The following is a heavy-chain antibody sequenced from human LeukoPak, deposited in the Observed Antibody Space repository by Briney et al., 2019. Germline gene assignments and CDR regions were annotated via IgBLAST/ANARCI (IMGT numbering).Heavy chain of an antibody. J-gene: IGHJ4*02. Sequence: SETLSLTCAVSGGSISSGGYSWSWIRQPPGKGLEWIGYIYHSGSTYYNPSLKSRVTISVDRSKNQFSLKLSSVTAADTAVYYCASLSATTLIDYWGQGTLVTVSS. D-gene: IGHD4-17*01. CDR3: ASLSATTLIDY. CDR1: GGSISSGGYS. V-gene: IGHV4-30-2*01. CDR2: IYHSGST.